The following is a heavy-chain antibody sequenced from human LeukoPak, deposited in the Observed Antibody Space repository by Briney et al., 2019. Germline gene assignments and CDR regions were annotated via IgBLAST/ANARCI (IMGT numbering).Heavy chain of an antibody. Sequence: PSETLSLTCPVSGGSVSSGSHYWNWIRRPPGKGLEWIGYIYYNGNTNYSPSLKSRVTMSVDTSKNLFSLKVSSVTAADTAVYYCARGRSNYYGMDVWGQGTTVTVSS. J-gene: IGHJ6*02. CDR2: IYYNGNT. CDR1: GGSVSSGSHY. V-gene: IGHV4-61*01. D-gene: IGHD1-26*01. CDR3: ARGRSNYYGMDV.